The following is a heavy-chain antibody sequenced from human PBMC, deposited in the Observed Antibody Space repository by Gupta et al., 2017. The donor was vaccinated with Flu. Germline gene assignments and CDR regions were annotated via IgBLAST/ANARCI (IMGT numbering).Heavy chain of an antibody. CDR2: IGTAGDT. CDR1: GFTFSSYD. CDR3: ARGFELGTGPYFDY. V-gene: IGHV3-13*04. J-gene: IGHJ4*02. D-gene: IGHD1-1*01. Sequence: EVQLVESGGGLVQPGGSLRLSCAASGFTFSSYDMHWVRQATGKGLEWVSAIGTAGDTYYPGSVKGRFTISRENAKNSLYLQMNSLRAGDTAVYYCARGFELGTGPYFDYWGQGTLVTVSS.